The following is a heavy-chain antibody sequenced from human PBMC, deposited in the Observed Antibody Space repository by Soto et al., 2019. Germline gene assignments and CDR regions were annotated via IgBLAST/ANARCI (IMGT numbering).Heavy chain of an antibody. CDR1: GGSISSSSYY. CDR3: GRGMTTVTTPFNWFDP. V-gene: IGHV4-39*01. Sequence: PSETLSLTCTVSGGSISSSSYYWGWIRQPPGKGLEWIGSIYYSGSTYYNPSLKSRVTISVDTSKNQFSLKLSSVTAADTAVYYCGRGMTTVTTPFNWFDPWGQGTLVTVSS. D-gene: IGHD4-4*01. CDR2: IYYSGST. J-gene: IGHJ5*02.